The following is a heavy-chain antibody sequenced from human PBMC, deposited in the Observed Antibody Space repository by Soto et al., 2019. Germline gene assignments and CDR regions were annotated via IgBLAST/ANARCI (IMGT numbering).Heavy chain of an antibody. Sequence: QVQLVQSGAEAKKPGSSVKVSCKTSGGTFSSYAISWVRQAPGQGLEWMGGIVPLFRTTNYAQKFQGRVTITADTSTYTVDMELSRLRSGDTAVYYCARGGYSSTWSNLLDRSGLDVWGQGTTVTVSS. CDR1: GGTFSSYA. D-gene: IGHD6-13*01. V-gene: IGHV1-69*06. J-gene: IGHJ6*02. CDR2: IVPLFRTT. CDR3: ARGGYSSTWSNLLDRSGLDV.